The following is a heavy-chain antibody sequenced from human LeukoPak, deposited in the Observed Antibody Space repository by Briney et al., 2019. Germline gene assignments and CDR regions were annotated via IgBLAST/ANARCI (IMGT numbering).Heavy chain of an antibody. V-gene: IGHV3-7*01. Sequence: GGSLRLSCAASGYLFPVHWMTWVRQTPGKGLEWVANINPDASETYYVESVKGRFTISRDNAKNSLYLQMNSLRAEDTAVYFCASAPNENYFDFWGQGTLVTVSS. CDR1: GYLFPVHW. CDR2: INPDASET. CDR3: ASAPNENYFDF. J-gene: IGHJ4*02.